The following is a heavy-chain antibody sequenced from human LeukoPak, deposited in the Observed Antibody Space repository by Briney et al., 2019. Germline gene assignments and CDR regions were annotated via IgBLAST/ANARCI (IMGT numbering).Heavy chain of an antibody. V-gene: IGHV3-30*04. CDR1: GFTFSSYA. J-gene: IGHJ5*02. CDR2: ISYDGSNK. D-gene: IGHD6-19*01. Sequence: GGSLRLSCAASGFTFSSYAMHWVRQAPGKGLEWVAVISYDGSNKYYADSVKGRFTISRDNSKNTLYLQMNSPRAEDTTVYYCARDRLGGSGWYWFDPWGQGTLVTVSS. CDR3: ARDRLGGSGWYWFDP.